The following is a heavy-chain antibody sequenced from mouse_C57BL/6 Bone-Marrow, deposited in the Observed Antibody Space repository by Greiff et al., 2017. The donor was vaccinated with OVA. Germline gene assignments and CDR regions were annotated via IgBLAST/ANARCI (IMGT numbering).Heavy chain of an antibody. CDR3: ARGFAY. J-gene: IGHJ3*01. CDR1: GFTFSDYG. V-gene: IGHV5-17*01. Sequence: EVKLVESGGGLVKPGGSLTLSCAASGFTFSDYGMHWVRQAPEKGLEWVAYISSGSSTIYYADTVKGRFTISRDNAKNTLFLQMTSLRSEDTAMYYCARGFAYWGQGTLVTVSA. CDR2: ISSGSSTI.